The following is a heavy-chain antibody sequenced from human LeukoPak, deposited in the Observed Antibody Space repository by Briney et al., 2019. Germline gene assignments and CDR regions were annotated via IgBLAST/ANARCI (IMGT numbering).Heavy chain of an antibody. CDR1: GFTFSSYD. Sequence: PGGSLRLPCAASGFTFSSYDMHWLRQATGKGLEWVSAIGTAGDTYYPGSVKGRFTISRENAKNSLYLQMNSLRAGDTAVYYCASARGVSGMDVWGQGTTVTVSS. D-gene: IGHD3-10*01. CDR2: IGTAGDT. V-gene: IGHV3-13*04. CDR3: ASARGVSGMDV. J-gene: IGHJ6*02.